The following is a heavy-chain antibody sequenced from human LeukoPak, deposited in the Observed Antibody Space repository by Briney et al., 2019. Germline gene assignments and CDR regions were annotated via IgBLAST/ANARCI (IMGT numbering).Heavy chain of an antibody. CDR2: MNPNSGNT. V-gene: IGHV1-8*01. CDR1: GYTFTSYD. Sequence: ASVKVSCKASGYTFTSYDINWVRQATGQGLEWMGWMNPNSGNTGYAQKFQGRATMTRNTSISTAYMELSSLRSEDTAVYYCARSRIMRIPRQNWFDPWGQGTLVTVSS. CDR3: ARSRIMRIPRQNWFDP. D-gene: IGHD3-16*01. J-gene: IGHJ5*02.